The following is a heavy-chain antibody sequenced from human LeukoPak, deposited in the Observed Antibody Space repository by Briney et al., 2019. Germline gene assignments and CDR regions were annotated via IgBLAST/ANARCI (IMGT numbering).Heavy chain of an antibody. CDR2: ISYDGSNK. CDR3: ARDSGYYYEGHWFDP. CDR1: GFTFSSYG. V-gene: IGHV3-30*03. Sequence: GGSLRLSCAASGFTFSSYGMHWVRQAPGKGLEWVAVISYDGSNKYYADSVKGRFTISRDNSKNTLYLQMNSLRAEDTAVYYCARDSGYYYEGHWFDPWGQGTLVTVSS. D-gene: IGHD3-22*01. J-gene: IGHJ5*02.